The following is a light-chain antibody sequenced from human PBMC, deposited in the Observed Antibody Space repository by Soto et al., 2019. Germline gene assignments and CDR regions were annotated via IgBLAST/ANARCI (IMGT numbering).Light chain of an antibody. CDR1: QSVSSSY. J-gene: IGKJ5*01. CDR2: GAS. CDR3: QHFGT. Sequence: EIVLTQSPGTLSLSPGERATLSCRASQSVSSSYLAWYQQKPGQAPRLLIYGASSSATGIPDRFSGSGSRTDFTLTISRLEPEDFAVYYCQHFGTFGQGTRLEIK. V-gene: IGKV3-20*01.